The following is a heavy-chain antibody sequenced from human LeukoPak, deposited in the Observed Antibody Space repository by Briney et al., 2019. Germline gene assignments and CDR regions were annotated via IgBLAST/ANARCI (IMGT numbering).Heavy chain of an antibody. CDR3: AKRPNDYDSSGLFDY. CDR1: GFTFSSCA. J-gene: IGHJ4*02. D-gene: IGHD3-22*01. V-gene: IGHV3-23*01. CDR2: ISGSGGGT. Sequence: PGRSLRLSCAASGFTFSSCAMSWVRQAPGKGLEWVSSISGSGGGTYYADSVKGRFTISRDNSKNTLYLQMNSLRAEDTAVYYCAKRPNDYDSSGLFDYWGQGTLVTVSS.